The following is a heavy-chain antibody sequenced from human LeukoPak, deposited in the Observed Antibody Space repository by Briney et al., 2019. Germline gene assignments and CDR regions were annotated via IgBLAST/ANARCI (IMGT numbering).Heavy chain of an antibody. Sequence: ASVKVSCKASGGTFSSYAISWVRQAPGQGLEWMGRIIPILGIANYAQKFQGRVTMTRNTSISTAYMELSSLRSEDTAVYYCARLNVLRFLEWSEKYYYYGMDVWGQGTTVTVSS. CDR1: GGTFSSYA. CDR3: ARLNVLRFLEWSEKYYYYGMDV. V-gene: IGHV1-69*04. J-gene: IGHJ6*02. D-gene: IGHD3-3*01. CDR2: IIPILGIA.